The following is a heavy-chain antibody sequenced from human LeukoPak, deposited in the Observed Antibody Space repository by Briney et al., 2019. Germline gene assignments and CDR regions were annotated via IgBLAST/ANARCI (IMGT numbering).Heavy chain of an antibody. Sequence: PSETLSLTCTVSGGSISHYFWSWIRQPPGKGLEWIGYIYYSGSTNYNPSLKSRVTISVDTSKNQFSLKLSSVTAADTAVYYCASGITIDQGYGMDVWGQGTTVTVSS. V-gene: IGHV4-59*01. CDR3: ASGITIDQGYGMDV. CDR2: IYYSGST. CDR1: GGSISHYF. J-gene: IGHJ6*02. D-gene: IGHD3-3*01.